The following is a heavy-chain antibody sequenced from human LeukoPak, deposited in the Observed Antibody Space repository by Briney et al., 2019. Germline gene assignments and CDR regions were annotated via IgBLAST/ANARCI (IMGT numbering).Heavy chain of an antibody. V-gene: IGHV3-9*01. CDR2: ISWNSGSI. CDR1: GFTFDDYA. J-gene: IGHJ4*02. Sequence: GGSLRLSCAASGFTFDDYAMHWVRQAPGKGLEWVSGISWNSGSIGYADSVKGRFTISRDNAKNSLYLQMNSLRAEDTALYYCAKAGAAFSPYYFDSWGQGTLVTVPS. D-gene: IGHD6-13*01. CDR3: AKAGAAFSPYYFDS.